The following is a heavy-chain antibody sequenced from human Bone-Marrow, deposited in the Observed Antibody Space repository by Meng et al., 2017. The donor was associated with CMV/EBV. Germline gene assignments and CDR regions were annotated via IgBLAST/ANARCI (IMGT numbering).Heavy chain of an antibody. V-gene: IGHV1-24*01. CDR1: GYTLTELS. CDR2: FDPEDGET. Sequence: ASVKVSCKVSGYTLTELSMHWVRQAPGKGLEWMGGFDPEDGETIYAQKFQGRVTMTTDTSTSTAYLELRSLRSDDTAVYYCARDVGWELLRRVLDYWGQGTLVTVSS. CDR3: ARDVGWELLRRVLDY. J-gene: IGHJ4*02. D-gene: IGHD1-26*01.